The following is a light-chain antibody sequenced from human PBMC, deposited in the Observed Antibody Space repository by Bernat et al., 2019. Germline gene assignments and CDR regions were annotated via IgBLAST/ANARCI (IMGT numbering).Light chain of an antibody. J-gene: IGLJ1*01. V-gene: IGLV2-14*03. CDR1: SSDIGSYNY. CDR2: AVA. CDR3: RSYTRSATYV. Sequence: QSALTQPASVSGSPGQSITISCIGTSSDIGSYNYVSWYQQHPGKAPNLLIYAVANRPSGVSNRFSASKSGNTASLTISGLQAEDESDYYCRSYTRSATYVFGTGTKVTVL.